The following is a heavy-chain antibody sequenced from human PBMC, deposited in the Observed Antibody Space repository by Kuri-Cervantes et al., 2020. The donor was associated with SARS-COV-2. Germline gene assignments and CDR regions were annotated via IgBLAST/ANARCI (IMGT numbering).Heavy chain of an antibody. CDR2: IIPIFGTA. V-gene: IGHV1-69*06. CDR3: ARDGSPYLLNPNDAFDI. J-gene: IGHJ3*02. Sequence: SVKVSCKASGGTFSSYAISWLRQAPGQGLEWMGGIIPIFGTANYAQKFQGRVTITADKSTSTAYMELSSLRSDDTAVYYCARDGSPYLLNPNDAFDIWGQGTMVTVSS. CDR1: GGTFSSYA.